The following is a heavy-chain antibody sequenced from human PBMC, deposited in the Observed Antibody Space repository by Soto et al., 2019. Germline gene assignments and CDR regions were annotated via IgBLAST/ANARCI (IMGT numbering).Heavy chain of an antibody. CDR3: VRVDYGEGGVFDY. D-gene: IGHD4-17*01. CDR1: GFTFSSYW. Sequence: EVHLVESGGGLVQPGGSLRLSCAASGFTFSSYWIHWVRQVPGKGLVWVSRVNRDESTISYADSVKGRFSISRDNAKNTVYLQRNSLKAADPAVYYCVRVDYGEGGVFDYWGQGTLVTVSS. J-gene: IGHJ4*02. CDR2: VNRDESTI. V-gene: IGHV3-74*01.